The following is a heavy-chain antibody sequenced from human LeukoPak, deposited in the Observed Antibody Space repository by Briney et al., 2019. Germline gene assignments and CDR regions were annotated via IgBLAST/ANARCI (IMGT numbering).Heavy chain of an antibody. D-gene: IGHD3-9*01. V-gene: IGHV1-69*05. Sequence: SVTVSCTTSGGSFINYIITWVRQAPGQGLEWMGGIVPLFATPHYAQKYQGRLTIITDEPTSTAYMELSSLTSEDAAVYYCASRNDILTGYYPNSWGQGTLVVVSS. CDR2: IVPLFATP. CDR1: GGSFINYI. J-gene: IGHJ4*02. CDR3: ASRNDILTGYYPNS.